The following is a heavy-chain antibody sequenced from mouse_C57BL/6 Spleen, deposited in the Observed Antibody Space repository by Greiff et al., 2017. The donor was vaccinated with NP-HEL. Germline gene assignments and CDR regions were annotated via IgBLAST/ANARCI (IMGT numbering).Heavy chain of an antibody. V-gene: IGHV1-82*01. CDR2: IYPGDGDT. Sequence: VQLQQSGPELVKPGASVKISCKASGYAFSSSWMNWVKQRPGTGLEWIGRIYPGDGDTNYNGKFKGKATLTADKSSSTAYMQLSSLTSEDSAVYCCEGGSPRYWYCDVWGTGTTVTVSS. CDR3: EGGSPRYWYCDV. CDR1: GYAFSSSW. J-gene: IGHJ1*03. D-gene: IGHD1-1*01.